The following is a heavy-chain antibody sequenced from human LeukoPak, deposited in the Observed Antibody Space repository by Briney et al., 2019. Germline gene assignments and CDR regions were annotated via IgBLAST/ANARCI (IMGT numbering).Heavy chain of an antibody. D-gene: IGHD6-19*01. V-gene: IGHV3-23*01. CDR2: IIGSGIST. CDR1: GFTFSSYA. Sequence: GGSLRLSCTTSGFTFSSYAMSWVRQAPGRGLEWVSGIIGSGISTHYADSVKGRFTISRDNSKDTLYPQMNSLRAEDTAVYFCAIRSSDWAFDYWGQGTLVTVSS. J-gene: IGHJ4*02. CDR3: AIRSSDWAFDY.